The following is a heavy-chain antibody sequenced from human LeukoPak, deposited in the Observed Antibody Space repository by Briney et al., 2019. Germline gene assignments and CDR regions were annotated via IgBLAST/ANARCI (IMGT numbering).Heavy chain of an antibody. Sequence: GGSLRLSCAASGFTFSSYAMSWIRQAPGEGLEWVSAIGGSGGSTYYADSVKGRFTISRDNSKNTLYLQMNSLRAEDTAVYYCAKDRSGYEGGGFDYWGQGTLVTVSS. V-gene: IGHV3-23*01. CDR3: AKDRSGYEGGGFDY. CDR1: GFTFSSYA. CDR2: IGGSGGST. J-gene: IGHJ4*02. D-gene: IGHD5-12*01.